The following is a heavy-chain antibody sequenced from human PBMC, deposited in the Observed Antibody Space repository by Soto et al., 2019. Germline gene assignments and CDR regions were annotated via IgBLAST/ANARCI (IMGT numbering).Heavy chain of an antibody. CDR1: GYTFTNQF. V-gene: IGHV1-2*02. CDR2: INPNSGVT. D-gene: IGHD2-15*01. CDR3: ATVGGGSLDS. J-gene: IGHJ4*02. Sequence: ASVKVSCKASGYTFTNQFMHWVLQAPGQGLEWMAWINPNSGVTNYAQKFQGRVTLTRDTSISTAYMTLSSLRSDDTAVYYCATVGGGSLDSWGQGTLVTVSS.